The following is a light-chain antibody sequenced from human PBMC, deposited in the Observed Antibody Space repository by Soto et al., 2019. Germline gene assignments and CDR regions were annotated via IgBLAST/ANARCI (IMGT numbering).Light chain of an antibody. CDR2: DNN. CDR1: NSNIGINY. CDR3: GAWDNSLSGRV. J-gene: IGLJ2*01. Sequence: QSVLTQPPSVSAAPGQRVTISCSGSNSNIGINYVSWYQQFPGTAPKLLIYDNNKRPSGIPDRFSGSKSGTSATLGITGLQTGDEADYYCGAWDNSLSGRVFGGGTKLTVL. V-gene: IGLV1-51*01.